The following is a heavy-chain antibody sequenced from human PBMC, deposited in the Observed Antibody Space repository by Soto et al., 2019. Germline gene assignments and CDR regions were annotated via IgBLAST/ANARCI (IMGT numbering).Heavy chain of an antibody. CDR3: AKAGGGPLNWFDP. V-gene: IGHV4-59*01. CDR1: GGSISGYY. J-gene: IGHJ5*02. CDR2: IYFSGST. D-gene: IGHD2-15*01. Sequence: PSETLSLTCTVSGGSISGYYLHWIRLPPGKGLEWIGYIYFSGSTNYNPSLKSRVTISVDTSKNQFSLKLSSVTTADTAVYYCAKAGGGPLNWFDPWGQGTLVTVSS.